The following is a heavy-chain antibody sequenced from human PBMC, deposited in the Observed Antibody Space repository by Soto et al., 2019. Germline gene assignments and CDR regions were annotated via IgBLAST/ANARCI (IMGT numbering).Heavy chain of an antibody. CDR3: ARPYYDILTGYTRDAFDI. D-gene: IGHD3-9*01. J-gene: IGHJ3*02. CDR2: IYYSGST. CDR1: GGSIINYY. V-gene: IGHV4-59*01. Sequence: SETLSLTCTVSGGSIINYYWSWIRQPPGKGLEWIGYIYYSGSTNYNPSLKSRVTISVDMSKNQFSLKLSSVTAADTAVYYCARPYYDILTGYTRDAFDIWGQGTMVTGSS.